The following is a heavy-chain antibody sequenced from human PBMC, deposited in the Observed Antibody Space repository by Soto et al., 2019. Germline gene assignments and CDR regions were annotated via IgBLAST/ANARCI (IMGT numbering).Heavy chain of an antibody. D-gene: IGHD2-2*01. V-gene: IGHV1-2*04. CDR1: GYTFTGYY. J-gene: IGHJ6*02. CDR3: AREFINIVVVPAAPPTIYGMDV. CDR2: INPNSGGT. Sequence: ASVKVSCKASGYTFTGYYMHWVRQAPGQGLEWMGWINPNSGGTNYAQKFQGWVTMTRDTSISTAYMELSRLRSDDTAVYYCAREFINIVVVPAAPPTIYGMDVWGQGTTVTVSS.